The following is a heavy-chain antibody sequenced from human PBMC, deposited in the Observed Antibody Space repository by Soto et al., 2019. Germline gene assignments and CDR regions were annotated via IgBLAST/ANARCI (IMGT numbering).Heavy chain of an antibody. CDR3: ARNSLVLSAWFDP. V-gene: IGHV4-59*01. CDR2: IYYSGST. D-gene: IGHD2-15*01. CDR1: GGSISSYY. J-gene: IGHJ5*02. Sequence: QVQLQESGPGLVKPSETLSLTCTVSGGSISSYYWSWIRQPPGKGLEWIGYIYYSGSTNYNPSLKSRVTISVDTSKNQYSLKLSSVIAADTAVYYCARNSLVLSAWFDPWGQGTLVTVSS.